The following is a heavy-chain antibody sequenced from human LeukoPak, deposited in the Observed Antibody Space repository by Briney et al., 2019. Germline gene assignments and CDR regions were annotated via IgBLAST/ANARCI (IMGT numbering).Heavy chain of an antibody. J-gene: IGHJ4*02. D-gene: IGHD6-19*01. CDR1: GGSISNYF. CDR2: ISYSGSTN. Sequence: SETLSLTCTTSGGSISNYFLSWIRQPPGKGLEWIGYISYSGSTNNHNPSLKSRVTISVDTSKNQFSLKLSSVTAADTAVYYCARHTTSGWYQVVYWGQGTLVTVSS. CDR3: ARHTTSGWYQVVY. V-gene: IGHV4-59*01.